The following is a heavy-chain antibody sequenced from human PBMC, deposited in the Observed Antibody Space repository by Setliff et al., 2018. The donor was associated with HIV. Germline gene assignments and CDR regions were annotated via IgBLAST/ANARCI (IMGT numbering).Heavy chain of an antibody. CDR2: IYFTGST. V-gene: IGHV4-39*01. J-gene: IGHJ4*02. D-gene: IGHD6-19*01. CDR3: ARVDPYTSPRSFDS. CDR1: RVSISSSVDY. Sequence: SETLSLTCTVSRVSISSSVDYCGWIRQPPGKGLEWIGVIYFTGSTYNNPSLKTRFSLSVDTSKNKFSLKVTSVTAADAAVYYCARVDPYTSPRSFDSWGQGTLVTVSS.